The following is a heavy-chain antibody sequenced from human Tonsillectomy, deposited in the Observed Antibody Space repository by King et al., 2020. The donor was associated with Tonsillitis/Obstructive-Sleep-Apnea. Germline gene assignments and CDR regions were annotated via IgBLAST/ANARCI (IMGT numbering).Heavy chain of an antibody. CDR2: IISSSSTI. CDR3: AGVRLYRSSWSRGDTFHV. V-gene: IGHV3-48*02. J-gene: IGHJ3*01. D-gene: IGHD6-13*01. Sequence: VQRVEAGGGLVQPGGSLRPSCAASGFTFSTYSMNWVRQAPGKGLEWVSYIISSSSTIFYADSVKGRFTISRDNAKNSLYLQMNSLRDEDTAGYYCAGVRLYRSSWSRGDTFHVWGQGTMVTVSS. CDR1: GFTFSTYS.